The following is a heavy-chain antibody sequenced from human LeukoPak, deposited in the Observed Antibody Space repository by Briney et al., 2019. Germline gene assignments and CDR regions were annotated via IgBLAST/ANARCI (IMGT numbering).Heavy chain of an antibody. CDR1: GYTFTGYY. J-gene: IGHJ4*02. Sequence: ASVKVSCKASGYTFTGYYMHWVRQAPGQGLEWMGWINPNSGGTNYAQKFQGRVTMTRDTSISTAYMELSRLRSDDTAVYYCARGPTNTVLFDYWGQETLVTVSS. V-gene: IGHV1-2*02. D-gene: IGHD4-4*01. CDR2: INPNSGGT. CDR3: ARGPTNTVLFDY.